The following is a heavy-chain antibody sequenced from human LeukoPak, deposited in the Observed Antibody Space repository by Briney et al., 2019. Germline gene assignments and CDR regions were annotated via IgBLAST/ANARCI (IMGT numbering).Heavy chain of an antibody. CDR2: ISGSGDTT. V-gene: IGHV3-23*01. D-gene: IGHD1-26*01. CDR3: ARQLQARFDY. Sequence: GGSLRLSCVASGFTFSSYAMNWIRKGPGKGLEWVSIISGSGDTTYYADSVKGRFTISRDNAKNSLYLQMNSLRAEDTAVYYCARQLQARFDYWGQGTLVTVSS. CDR1: GFTFSSYA. J-gene: IGHJ4*02.